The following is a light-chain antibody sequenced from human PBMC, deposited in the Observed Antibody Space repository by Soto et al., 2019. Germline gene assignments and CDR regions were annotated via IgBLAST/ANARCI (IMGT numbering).Light chain of an antibody. Sequence: DIQMTQSPSAMSASVGDRVTITCRANQGISNSLAWFQQKPGQVPKRLTYAASNLQSGVPSRFSGSGSGPEFPLTISNLQPEDFATYYCLQFNSYPYTFGQGTKLEIK. CDR3: LQFNSYPYT. CDR1: QGISNS. V-gene: IGKV1-17*03. CDR2: AAS. J-gene: IGKJ2*01.